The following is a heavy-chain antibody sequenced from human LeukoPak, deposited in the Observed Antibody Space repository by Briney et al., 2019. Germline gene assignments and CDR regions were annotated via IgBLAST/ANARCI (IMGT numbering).Heavy chain of an antibody. V-gene: IGHV4-59*08. CDR2: IYYSGST. CDR1: GGSIRGYY. D-gene: IGHD6-19*01. Sequence: PSETLSLTCTVSGGSIRGYYWSWMRQPPGKGLEWIGYIYYSGSTNYNPSLKSRVTLSVDTSKNQFSLKLSSVTAADTAVYYCARRNTAVPATFDPWGQGTLVTVSS. J-gene: IGHJ5*02. CDR3: ARRNTAVPATFDP.